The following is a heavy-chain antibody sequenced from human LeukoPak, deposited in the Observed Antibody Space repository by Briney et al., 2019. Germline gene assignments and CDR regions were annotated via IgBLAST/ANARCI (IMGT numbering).Heavy chain of an antibody. D-gene: IGHD6-6*01. V-gene: IGHV1-18*01. Sequence: GASVKVSCKASGYTFTSYAIHWVRQAPGQRLEWMGWISAYNGNTNYAQKLQGRVTMTTDTSTSTAYMELRSLRSDDTAVYYCAREVYSSSPFDPWGQGTLVTVSS. CDR3: AREVYSSSPFDP. CDR1: GYTFTSYA. J-gene: IGHJ5*02. CDR2: ISAYNGNT.